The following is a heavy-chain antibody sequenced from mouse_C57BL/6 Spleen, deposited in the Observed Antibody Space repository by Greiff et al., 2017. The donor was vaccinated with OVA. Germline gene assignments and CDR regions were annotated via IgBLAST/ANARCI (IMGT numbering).Heavy chain of an antibody. J-gene: IGHJ2*01. Sequence: DVKLVESGGGLVQPGGSMKLSCAASGFTFSDAWMDWVRQSPEKGLEWVAEIRNKANNHATYYAESVKGRFTISRDDSKSSVYLQMNSVRAEDTGIYYCIYYGNYVGFDYWGQGTTLTVSS. CDR1: GFTFSDAW. V-gene: IGHV6-6*01. D-gene: IGHD2-1*01. CDR2: IRNKANNHAT. CDR3: IYYGNYVGFDY.